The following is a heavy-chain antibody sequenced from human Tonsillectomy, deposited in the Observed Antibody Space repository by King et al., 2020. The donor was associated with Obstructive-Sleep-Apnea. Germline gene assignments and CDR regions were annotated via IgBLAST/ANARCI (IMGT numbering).Heavy chain of an antibody. J-gene: IGHJ4*02. CDR2: MNPDRGNA. Sequence: VQLVQSGAEVKKPGASVKVSCKASAYTFTSNDINWVRQATGQGLEWMGWMNPDRGNAGYAQKFQDRVTMTRNTSISTAYMELSSLRFAVTAVYYCATRFSSSWYPSYFDYWGQGTLVTVSS. V-gene: IGHV1-8*01. D-gene: IGHD6-13*01. CDR1: AYTFTSND. CDR3: ATRFSSSWYPSYFDY.